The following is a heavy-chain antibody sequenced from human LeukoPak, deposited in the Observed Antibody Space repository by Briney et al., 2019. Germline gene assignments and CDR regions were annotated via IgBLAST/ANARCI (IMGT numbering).Heavy chain of an antibody. CDR2: IYYSGST. V-gene: IGHV4-59*12. Sequence: KPSETLSLTCTVSGGSISSYYWSWIRQPPGKGLEWIGYIYYSGSTNYNPSLKSRVTISVDTSKNQFSLKLSSVTAADTAVYYCARLGVRVQRDYWGQGTLVTVSS. CDR3: ARLGVRVQRDY. CDR1: GGSISSYY. J-gene: IGHJ4*02. D-gene: IGHD3-10*02.